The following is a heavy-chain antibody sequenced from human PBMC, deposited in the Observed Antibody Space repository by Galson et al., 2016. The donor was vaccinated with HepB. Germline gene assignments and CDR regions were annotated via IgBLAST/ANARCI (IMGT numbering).Heavy chain of an antibody. V-gene: IGHV1-69*13. J-gene: IGHJ4*02. CDR2: IIPMYGAA. D-gene: IGHD3-3*01. CDR3: ARTYGSGVFDY. CDR1: GGTFSSNG. Sequence: SVKVSCKASGGTFSSNGISWLRQAPGQGLEWMGGIIPMYGAADYAQKFQGRVTITADEFTSTVYMDLSSLRFEDSAVYYCARTYGSGVFDYWGQGTLVTVSS.